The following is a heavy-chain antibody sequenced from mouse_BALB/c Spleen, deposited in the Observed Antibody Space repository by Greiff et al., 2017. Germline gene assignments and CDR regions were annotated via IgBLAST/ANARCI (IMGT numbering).Heavy chain of an antibody. CDR3: ARAPANWDVGGWFAY. CDR1: GFTFSDYY. CDR2: ISDGGSYT. J-gene: IGHJ3*01. Sequence: EVKLVESGGGLVKPGGSLKLSCAASGFTFSDYYMYWVRQTPEKRLEWVATISDGGSYTYYPDSVKGRFTISRDNAKNNLYLQMSSLKSEDTAMYYCARAPANWDVGGWFAYWGQGTLVTVSA. D-gene: IGHD4-1*01. V-gene: IGHV5-4*02.